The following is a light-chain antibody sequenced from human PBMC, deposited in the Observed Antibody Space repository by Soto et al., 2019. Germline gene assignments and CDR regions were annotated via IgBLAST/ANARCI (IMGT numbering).Light chain of an antibody. J-gene: IGKJ4*02. V-gene: IGKV1-8*01. CDR3: QQYYSYPLP. Sequence: SPSSLSASTGDRVTITCRASQGISSYLAWYQQKPGKAPKLLIYAASTLQSGVPSRFSGSGSGTDFTLTISCLQSEDFATYYCQQYYSYPLPFGGGTKVDIK. CDR1: QGISSY. CDR2: AAS.